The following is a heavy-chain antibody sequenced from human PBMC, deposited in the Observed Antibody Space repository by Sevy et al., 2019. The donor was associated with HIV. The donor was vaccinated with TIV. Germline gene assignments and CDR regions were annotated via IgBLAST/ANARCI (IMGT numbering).Heavy chain of an antibody. CDR1: GFTFSSYW. D-gene: IGHD3-16*01. J-gene: IGHJ4*02. V-gene: IGHV3-23*01. CDR2: ISGSGGST. Sequence: GGSLRLSCAASGFTFSSYWMTWVRQAPGKGLEWVSAISGSGGSTYYADSVKGRFTISRDNSKNTLYLQMNSLRAEDTAVYYCAKEGIMITFGGVSPFDYWGQGTLVTVSS. CDR3: AKEGIMITFGGVSPFDY.